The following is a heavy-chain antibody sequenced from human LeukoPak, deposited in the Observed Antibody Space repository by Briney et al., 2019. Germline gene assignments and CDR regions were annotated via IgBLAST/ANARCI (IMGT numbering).Heavy chain of an antibody. J-gene: IGHJ4*02. D-gene: IGHD3-9*01. V-gene: IGHV3-33*01. Sequence: PGGSLRLSCAASGFTFSSYGMHWVRQAPGKGLEWVAVIWYDGSNKYYAGSVKGRFTISRDNSKNTLYLQMNSLRAEDTAVYYCARGWGGGDYNILTGPDYWGQGTLVTVSS. CDR1: GFTFSSYG. CDR2: IWYDGSNK. CDR3: ARGWGGGDYNILTGPDY.